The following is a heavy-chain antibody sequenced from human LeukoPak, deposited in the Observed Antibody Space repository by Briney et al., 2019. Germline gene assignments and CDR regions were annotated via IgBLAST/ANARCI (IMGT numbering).Heavy chain of an antibody. Sequence: PGGSLRLSCAASGFTFSSYAMSWVRQAPGKGLEWVSAISGSGGSTYYADSVKGRFTISRDKSKNTLYLQINSLRAEDTAVYYCAKDSAISSSWYHGWFDPWGQGTLVTVSS. CDR2: ISGSGGST. CDR3: AKDSAISSSWYHGWFDP. J-gene: IGHJ5*02. CDR1: GFTFSSYA. D-gene: IGHD6-13*01. V-gene: IGHV3-23*01.